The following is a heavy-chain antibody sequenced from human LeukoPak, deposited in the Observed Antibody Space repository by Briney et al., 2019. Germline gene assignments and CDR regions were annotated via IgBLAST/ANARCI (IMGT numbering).Heavy chain of an antibody. J-gene: IGHJ4*02. D-gene: IGHD1-26*01. CDR1: GGSISSSSYY. CDR3: ATSTWELWSLDY. CDR2: IYYSGST. Sequence: SETLSLTCTVSGGSISSSSYYWGWIRQPPGKGLEWIGSIYYSGSTYYNPSLKSRVTISVDTSKNQFSLKLSSVTAADTAVYYCATSTWELWSLDYWGQGTLVTVSS. V-gene: IGHV4-39*07.